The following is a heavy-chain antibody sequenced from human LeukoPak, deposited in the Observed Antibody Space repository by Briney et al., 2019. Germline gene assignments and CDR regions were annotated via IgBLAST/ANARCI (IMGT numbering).Heavy chain of an antibody. J-gene: IGHJ5*02. D-gene: IGHD6-19*01. V-gene: IGHV4-61*02. CDR3: ASIPVAAKGNWFDP. Sequence: SETLSLTCTVSGGSISSGSYYWSWIRQPAGKGLEWIGRIYTSGSTNYNPSLKSRVTMSVDTSKNQFSLKLSSVTAADTAVYYCASIPVAAKGNWFDPWGQGTLVTVSS. CDR1: GGSISSGSYY. CDR2: IYTSGST.